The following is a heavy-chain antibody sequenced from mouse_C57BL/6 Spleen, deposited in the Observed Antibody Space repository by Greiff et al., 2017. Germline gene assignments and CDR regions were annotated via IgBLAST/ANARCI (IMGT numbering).Heavy chain of an antibody. CDR1: GYTFTSYW. J-gene: IGHJ1*03. CDR2: IYPGSGST. D-gene: IGHD1-1*01. CDR3: ARGAYYCGSLWYFDV. Sequence: QVQLQQPGAELVKPGASVKMSCKASGYTFTSYWITWVKQRPGQGLEWIGDIYPGSGSTNYNEKFKSKATLTVDTSSSTAYMQLSSLTSEDSAVYYCARGAYYCGSLWYFDVWGTGTTVTVAS. V-gene: IGHV1-55*01.